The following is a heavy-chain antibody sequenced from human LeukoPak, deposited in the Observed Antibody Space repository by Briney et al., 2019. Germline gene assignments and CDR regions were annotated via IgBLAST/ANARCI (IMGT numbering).Heavy chain of an antibody. CDR1: GCSFTSYW. D-gene: IGHD4-17*01. V-gene: IGHV5-51*01. CDR3: ASSYDYGDSYFDY. CDR2: IYPGDSDT. J-gene: IGHJ4*02. Sequence: GASLQISCKGSGCSFTSYWIGWVRQLPGKGLEWMGIIYPGDSDTRYSPSFQGQVTISADKSISTAYLQWSSLKASDTAMYYCASSYDYGDSYFDYWGQGTLVTVSS.